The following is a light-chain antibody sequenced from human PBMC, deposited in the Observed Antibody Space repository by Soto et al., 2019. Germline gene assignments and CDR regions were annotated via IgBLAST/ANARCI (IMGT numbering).Light chain of an antibody. J-gene: IGLJ2*01. CDR3: QSYDSSLSGVL. CDR1: TSNIGAGYD. CDR2: DNN. Sequence: QSVLTQPPSVSGAPGERVTISCTGTTSNIGAGYDVHWYQQVPGTAPKLLIFDNNNRPSGVPDRFSGSKSGTSASLAITGLQTEDEADYYCQSYDSSLSGVLFGGGTKLTVL. V-gene: IGLV1-40*01.